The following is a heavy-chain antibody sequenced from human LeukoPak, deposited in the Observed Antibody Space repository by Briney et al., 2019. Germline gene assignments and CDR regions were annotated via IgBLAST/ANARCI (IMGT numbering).Heavy chain of an antibody. Sequence: GGSLRLSCAASGFTFSSYWMSWVRQAPGKGLEWVANIKKDGSEKYYVDSVKGRFTISRDNAKNSLYLQMNSLRAEDTAVYYCARDLYRIVVVPHYFDYWGQGTLVTVSS. CDR1: GFTFSSYW. J-gene: IGHJ4*02. CDR2: IKKDGSEK. D-gene: IGHD3-22*01. CDR3: ARDLYRIVVVPHYFDY. V-gene: IGHV3-7*01.